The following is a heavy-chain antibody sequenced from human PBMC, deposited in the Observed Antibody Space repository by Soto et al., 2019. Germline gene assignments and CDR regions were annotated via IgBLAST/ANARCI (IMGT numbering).Heavy chain of an antibody. V-gene: IGHV3-74*01. CDR1: GFTFSSYW. J-gene: IGHJ4*02. Sequence: PGGSLRLSCAASGFTFSSYWMHWVRQAPGKGLVWVSRINRDGSSTNYADSARGRVTISRDNAKNTLYLQVNGLRAEDTAVYYCAKPFVGVALRGSFYSWGQGTVVTVSA. CDR2: INRDGSST. D-gene: IGHD3-3*01. CDR3: AKPFVGVALRGSFYS.